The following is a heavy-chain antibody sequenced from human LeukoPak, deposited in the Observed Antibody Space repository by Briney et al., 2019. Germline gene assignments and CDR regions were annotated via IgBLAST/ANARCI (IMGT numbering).Heavy chain of an antibody. CDR3: ARKQRALKRVWVAGNHPFDY. CDR1: GFTFSSYA. Sequence: GGSLRLSCAASGFTFSSYAMNWVRQAPGKGLEWVSAISGSGGSTYYADSVKGRFTISRDNSKNTLYLQMNSLRAEDTAVYYCARKQRALKRVWVAGNHPFDYWGQGTLVTVSS. CDR2: ISGSGGST. D-gene: IGHD2-15*01. V-gene: IGHV3-23*01. J-gene: IGHJ4*02.